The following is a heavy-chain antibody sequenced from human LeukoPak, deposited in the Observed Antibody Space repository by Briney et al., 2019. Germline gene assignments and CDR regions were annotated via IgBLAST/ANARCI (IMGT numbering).Heavy chain of an antibody. CDR2: ISYDGSNI. V-gene: IGHV3-30*04. CDR1: GFTFSSYA. D-gene: IGHD2-21*02. CDR3: ARGRGIVVVTAAVDY. Sequence: PGGSLRLSCAASGFTFSSYAMHWVRQAPGKGLEWVAVISYDGSNIYYADSVKGRFTISRDNSKDTLYLQMNSLRAEDTAVYYCARGRGIVVVTAAVDYWGQGTLVTVSS. J-gene: IGHJ4*02.